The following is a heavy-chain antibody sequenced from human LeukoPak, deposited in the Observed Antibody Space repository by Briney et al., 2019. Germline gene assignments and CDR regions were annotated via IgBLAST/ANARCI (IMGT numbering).Heavy chain of an antibody. V-gene: IGHV3-30-3*01. D-gene: IGHD1-26*01. CDR2: ISYDGSNK. J-gene: IGHJ5*02. Sequence: GRSLRLSCAASGFTFSSYAMHWVRQAPGKGLEWVAVISYDGSNKYYADSVKGRFTISRDNAKNTLYLQMNSLRAEDTAVYYCARDFRQGGAWGQGTLVTVSS. CDR3: ARDFRQGGA. CDR1: GFTFSSYA.